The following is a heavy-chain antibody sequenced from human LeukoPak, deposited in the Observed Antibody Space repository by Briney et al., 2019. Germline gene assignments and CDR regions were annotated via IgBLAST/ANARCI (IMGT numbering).Heavy chain of an antibody. V-gene: IGHV3-30*02. CDR1: GFTFSSYG. Sequence: GGSLRLSCAASGFTFSSYGMHWVRQAPGKGLEWVAFIRYDGSNKYYADSVKGRFTISRENSKNTLYLQMNSLRAEDTAVYYCAKRSSSNKASSPFDYWGQGTLVTVSS. J-gene: IGHJ4*02. CDR2: IRYDGSNK. CDR3: AKRSSSNKASSPFDY. D-gene: IGHD6-13*01.